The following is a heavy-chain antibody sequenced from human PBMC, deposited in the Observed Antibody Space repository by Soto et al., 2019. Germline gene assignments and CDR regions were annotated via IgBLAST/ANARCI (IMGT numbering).Heavy chain of an antibody. V-gene: IGHV4-31*03. J-gene: IGHJ5*02. CDR2: IYYSGST. D-gene: IGHD2-2*01. CDR3: ARVDQLPNSVDP. Sequence: ASETLSLTCTVSGGSISSGGYYWSWIRQHPGKGLEWIGYIYYSGSTYYNPSLKSRVTISVDTSKNQFSLKLSSVTAADTAVYYCARVDQLPNSVDPWGQGTLVTVSS. CDR1: GGSISSGGYY.